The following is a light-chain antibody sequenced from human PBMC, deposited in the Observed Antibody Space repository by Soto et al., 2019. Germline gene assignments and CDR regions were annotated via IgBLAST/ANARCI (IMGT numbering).Light chain of an antibody. CDR1: STDVGGYKY. Sequence: QSALTQPASVSGSPGQSITISCTGTSTDVGGYKYVSWYQQHPGKAPKLMIYDVGNRPSGVSNRVSGSKSGNTASLTISGLYAEDDSDYYCSSYTSSGTRVFVTGTKLTVL. J-gene: IGLJ1*01. V-gene: IGLV2-14*01. CDR2: DVG. CDR3: SSYTSSGTRV.